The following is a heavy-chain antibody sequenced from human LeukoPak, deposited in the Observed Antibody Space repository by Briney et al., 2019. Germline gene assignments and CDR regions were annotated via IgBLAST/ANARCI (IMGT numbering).Heavy chain of an antibody. CDR3: ARETVVVNRGYMDV. CDR2: IYYSGST. J-gene: IGHJ6*03. V-gene: IGHV4-39*07. D-gene: IGHD3-22*01. Sequence: PSETLSLTCTVSGGSISSSSYYWGWIRQPPGKGLEWIGSIYYSGSTYYNPSLKSRVTISVDTSKNRFSLKLSSVTAADTAVYYCARETVVVNRGYMDVWGKGTTVTVSS. CDR1: GGSISSSSYY.